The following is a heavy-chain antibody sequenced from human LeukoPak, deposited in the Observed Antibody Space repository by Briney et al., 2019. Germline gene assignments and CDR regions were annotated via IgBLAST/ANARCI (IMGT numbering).Heavy chain of an antibody. V-gene: IGHV4-61*02. CDR2: IYTSGST. J-gene: IGHJ6*03. Sequence: PSETLSLTCTVSGGSISSNSYYWSWIRQPAGKRLEWIGRIYTSGSTNYNPSLKSRVTISVDTSKNQFSLKLSSVTAADTAVYYCARDRRDMVRGINIVRQYHYYYYMDVWGKGTTVTVSS. CDR1: GGSISSNSYY. D-gene: IGHD3-10*01. CDR3: ARDRRDMVRGINIVRQYHYYYYMDV.